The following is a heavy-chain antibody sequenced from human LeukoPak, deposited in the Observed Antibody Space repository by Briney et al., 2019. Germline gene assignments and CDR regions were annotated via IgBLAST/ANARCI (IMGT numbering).Heavy chain of an antibody. CDR3: ARDGGAAGPEDY. CDR1: GGSISSDSYY. V-gene: IGHV4-61*02. D-gene: IGHD3-16*01. J-gene: IGHJ4*02. Sequence: SETLSLTCTVSGGSISSDSYYWSWIRQPAGKGLEWIGRIYSSGSTDYNSYLQSRVIISLDTSKNQFPLKLTSVTAADTAVYYCARDGGAAGPEDYWGQGTLVTVSS. CDR2: IYSSGST.